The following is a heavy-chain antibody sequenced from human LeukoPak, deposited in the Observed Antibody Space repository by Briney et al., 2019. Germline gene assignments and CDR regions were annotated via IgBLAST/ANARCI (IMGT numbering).Heavy chain of an antibody. J-gene: IGHJ4*02. Sequence: SETLSLTCTVSGGSISSYYWSWIRQPPGKGLEWVGYIYYSGSTNYNPSLKSRVTITVDTSKNQFSLKLSSVTAADTAVYYCARIGHEDYYFDYWGQGTLVTVSS. CDR1: GGSISSYY. V-gene: IGHV4-59*01. CDR3: ARIGHEDYYFDY. CDR2: IYYSGST.